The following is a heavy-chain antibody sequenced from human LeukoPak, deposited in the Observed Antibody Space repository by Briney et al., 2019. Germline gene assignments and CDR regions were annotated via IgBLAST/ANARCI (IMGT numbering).Heavy chain of an antibody. J-gene: IGHJ3*02. CDR3: ARVPPGYCSGGSCYSRAFDI. D-gene: IGHD2-15*01. CDR1: GYTFTSYG. Sequence: SVKVSCNASGYTFTSYGISWVRQAPGQGLEWMGWISAYDGNTNYAQKLQGRVTMTRDMSTSTVYMELSSLRSEDTAVYYCARVPPGYCSGGSCYSRAFDIWGQGTMVTVSS. CDR2: ISAYDGNT. V-gene: IGHV1-18*01.